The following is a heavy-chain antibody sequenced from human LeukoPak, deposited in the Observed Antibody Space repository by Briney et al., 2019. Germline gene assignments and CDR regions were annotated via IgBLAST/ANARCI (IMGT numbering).Heavy chain of an antibody. D-gene: IGHD3-10*01. CDR2: IKQDGSEK. CDR1: GFTFSSYW. Sequence: GGSLRLSCAASGFTFSSYWMSWVRQAPGKGLEWVASIKQDGSEKYYVDSVKGRFTISRDNAKNSLYLQMNSLRAEDTAVYYCASAALWFGESSDAFDIWGQGTMVTVSS. CDR3: ASAALWFGESSDAFDI. J-gene: IGHJ3*02. V-gene: IGHV3-7*01.